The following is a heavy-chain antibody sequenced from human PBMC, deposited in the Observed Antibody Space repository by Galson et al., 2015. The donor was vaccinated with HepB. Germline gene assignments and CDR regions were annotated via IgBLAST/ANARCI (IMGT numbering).Heavy chain of an antibody. D-gene: IGHD3-10*01. CDR2: IIPILGIA. J-gene: IGHJ4*02. CDR3: ARPIGIGGGFDY. CDR1: GGTFSSYT. Sequence: SVKVSCKASGGTFSSYTISWVRQAPGQGLEWMGRIIPILGIANYAQKFQGRVTITADKSTSTAYMELSSLRSEDTAVYYCARPIGIGGGFDYWGQGTLVTVSS. V-gene: IGHV1-69*02.